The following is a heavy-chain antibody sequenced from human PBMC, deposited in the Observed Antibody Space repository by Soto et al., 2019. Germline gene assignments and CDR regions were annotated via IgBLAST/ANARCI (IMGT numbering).Heavy chain of an antibody. CDR2: ISGSGGST. V-gene: IGHV3-23*01. CDR1: GFTFSIYA. J-gene: IGHJ6*03. D-gene: IGHD3-3*01. CDR3: AKGVLRFLEWFLMDV. Sequence: GGSLRLSCAASGFTFSIYAMSWVRQAPRKGLEWVSAISGSGGSTYYADSVKGRFTLSRDNSKNTLYLQMNSLRAEDTAVYYCAKGVLRFLEWFLMDVWGKGTTVTVSS.